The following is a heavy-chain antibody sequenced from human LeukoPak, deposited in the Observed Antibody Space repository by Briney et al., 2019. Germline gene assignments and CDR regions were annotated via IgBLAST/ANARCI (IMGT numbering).Heavy chain of an antibody. CDR1: GFTFSNYG. CDR3: ARERKDLRNRDAFDI. J-gene: IGHJ3*02. V-gene: IGHV3-30*03. CDR2: ISYDGSNK. Sequence: GGSLRLSCAASGFTFSNYGIHWVRQAPGKGLEWVAVISYDGSNKYYADSVKGRFTISRDNAKNSLYLQMNSLRAEDTAVYYCARERKDLRNRDAFDIWGQGTMVTVSS. D-gene: IGHD2/OR15-2a*01.